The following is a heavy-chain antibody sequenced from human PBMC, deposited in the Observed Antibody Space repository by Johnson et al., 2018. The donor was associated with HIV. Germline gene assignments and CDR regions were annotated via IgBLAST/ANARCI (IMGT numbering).Heavy chain of an antibody. CDR1: GFTFSDYY. CDR2: ISSSGSSI. D-gene: IGHD1/OR15-1a*01. V-gene: IGHV3-11*04. Sequence: QVHLVESGGGLVKPGGSLRLSCAASGFTFSDYYMSWIRQAPGKGLEWVSYISSSGSSIYYADSVKGRFTISRDNAKNSLYLQISSLRAEDTAVYFCVRDFRPVGTTDASDIWGQGTMVIVSS. J-gene: IGHJ3*02. CDR3: VRDFRPVGTTDASDI.